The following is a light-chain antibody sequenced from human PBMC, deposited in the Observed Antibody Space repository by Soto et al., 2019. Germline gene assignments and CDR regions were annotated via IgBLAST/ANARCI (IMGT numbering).Light chain of an antibody. V-gene: IGLV2-14*01. CDR1: SSDVGSYNY. J-gene: IGLJ1*01. CDR3: NSYSSLTTPYV. CDR2: QVS. Sequence: QYVLTQPSSVSGSPGQSITISCTGTSSDVGSYNYVSWFQHHPGRAPKLILYQVSYRPSGVSSRFSGSKSGTTASLTISGLQAEDEADYYCNSYSSLTTPYVFGTGTKLTVL.